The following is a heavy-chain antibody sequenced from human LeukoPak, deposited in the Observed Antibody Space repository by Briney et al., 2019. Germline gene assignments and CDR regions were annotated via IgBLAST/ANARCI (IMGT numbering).Heavy chain of an antibody. CDR2: IRNSGNT. CDR1: GDSFSSSSHY. V-gene: IGHV4-39*01. CDR3: ARHVYGEYGPGDY. Sequence: SETLSLTCTVSGDSFSSSSHYWGWLRQPPGRGLEWIGSIRNSGNTYYSPSLKSRVTISVDTSKNPFSLKLSSVTAADTAVYYCARHVYGEYGPGDYWGQGILVTVSS. D-gene: IGHD4-17*01. J-gene: IGHJ4*02.